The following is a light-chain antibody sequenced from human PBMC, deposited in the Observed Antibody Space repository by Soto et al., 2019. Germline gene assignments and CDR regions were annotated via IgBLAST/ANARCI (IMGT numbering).Light chain of an antibody. Sequence: QSVLTQPPSASGTPGQRVTISCSGSSSNIASSYVYWYQHLPGTAPKLLIYSNNQLPSGVPDRFSGSKSGTSASLAISGLRSEDEAYDYCAAWDDSLSGYVFGTGTKLTVL. CDR3: AAWDDSLSGYV. V-gene: IGLV1-47*02. CDR2: SNN. CDR1: SSNIASSY. J-gene: IGLJ1*01.